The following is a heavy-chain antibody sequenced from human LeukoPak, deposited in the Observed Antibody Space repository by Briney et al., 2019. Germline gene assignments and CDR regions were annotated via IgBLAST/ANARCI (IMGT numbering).Heavy chain of an antibody. J-gene: IGHJ5*02. CDR3: ARDRQTNWFDP. Sequence: ASVKVSCKASGYIFTSNGINWVRQAPGQGLEWMGWINPYNGNTDYAQKLQGRVTMTTDTSTTTAYMELRSLRSDDTAVYYCARDRQTNWFDPWGQGTLVTVPS. CDR2: INPYNGNT. CDR1: GYIFTSNG. V-gene: IGHV1-18*01.